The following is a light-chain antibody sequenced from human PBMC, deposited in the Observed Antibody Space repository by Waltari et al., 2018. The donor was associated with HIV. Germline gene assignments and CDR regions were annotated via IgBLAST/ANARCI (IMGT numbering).Light chain of an antibody. Sequence: DIVMTQSPDSLLVSLGERATIDCKSSRGVSYASNRKRYLAWYQQKIGQPPKVLFHWASSRESGVPDRFSASGSGTNFTLTIRSLHAEDVATYFCQQYFSLPWTFGQGTKVEIK. CDR3: QQYFSLPWT. J-gene: IGKJ1*01. V-gene: IGKV4-1*01. CDR1: RGVSYASNRKRY. CDR2: WAS.